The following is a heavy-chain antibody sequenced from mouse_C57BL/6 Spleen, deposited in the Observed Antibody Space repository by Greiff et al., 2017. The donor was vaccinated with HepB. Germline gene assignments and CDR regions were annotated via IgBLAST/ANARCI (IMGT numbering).Heavy chain of an antibody. V-gene: IGHV1-63*01. CDR2: IYPGGGYT. Sequence: VKLVESGAELVRPGTSVKMSCKASGYTFTNYWIGWAKQRPGHGLEWIGDIYPGGGYTNYNEKFKGKATLTADKSSSTAYMQLSSLTSEDSAIYYCARRGDYDAMDYWGQGTSVTVSS. CDR1: GYTFTNYW. J-gene: IGHJ4*01. CDR3: ARRGDYDAMDY.